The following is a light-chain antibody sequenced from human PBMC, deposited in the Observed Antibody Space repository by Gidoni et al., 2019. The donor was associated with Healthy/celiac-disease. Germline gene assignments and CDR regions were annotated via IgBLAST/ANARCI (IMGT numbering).Light chain of an antibody. J-gene: IGKJ4*01. CDR2: DES. V-gene: IGKV1-33*01. CDR1: QDISND. Sequence: DIQMAQSPSSLSASVGDRVTITCQASQDISNDLNWYQQNTGKAPKHLIYDESNLETGVPSRFSGSGSGTDFTVTISSLQPEDRATYYCQQYDNRTPLTFGGGTKVEIK. CDR3: QQYDNRTPLT.